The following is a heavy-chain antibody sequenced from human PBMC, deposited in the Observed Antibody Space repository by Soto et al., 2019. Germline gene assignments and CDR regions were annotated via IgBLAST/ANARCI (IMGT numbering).Heavy chain of an antibody. V-gene: IGHV4-59*01. J-gene: IGHJ3*01. CDR2: IYYTGST. CDR3: ARGRISWLGL. D-gene: IGHD5-12*01. Sequence: ESRSLTETISGRSISRYYRNWIRQPQGKGLEWIGYIYYTGSTNYNPSLKSRVTISVDTSKNQFSLKVSSVTAADTAVYYCARGRISWLGLLGQGTLVTVSS. CDR1: GRSISRYY.